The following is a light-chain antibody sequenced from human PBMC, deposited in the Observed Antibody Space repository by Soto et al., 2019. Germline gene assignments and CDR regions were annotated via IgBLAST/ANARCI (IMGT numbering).Light chain of an antibody. CDR3: QQANSFPWT. Sequence: DIQMTQSPSSVSASVGDRVTITCRASQGIGSWLAWYQQKPGKAPKLLIYGALSLQSGVPSRFSGSVAGTDFTLTSSSLQPEDSGTYYCQQANSFPWTFGQGTKVEIK. J-gene: IGKJ1*01. V-gene: IGKV1-12*01. CDR2: GAL. CDR1: QGIGSW.